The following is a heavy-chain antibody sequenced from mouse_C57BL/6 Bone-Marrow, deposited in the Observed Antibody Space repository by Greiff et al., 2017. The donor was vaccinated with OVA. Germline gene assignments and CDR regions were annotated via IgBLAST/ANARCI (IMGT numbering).Heavy chain of an antibody. J-gene: IGHJ3*01. CDR3: ARHGDGYYVAWFAY. V-gene: IGHV5-2*01. CDR2: INSDGGST. Sequence: EVKLMESGGGLVQPGESLKLSCESNEYEFPSHDMSWVRKTPEKRLELVAAINSDGGSTYYPDTMERRFIISRDNTKKTLYLQMSSLRSEDTALYYCARHGDGYYVAWFAYWGQGTLVTVSA. CDR1: EYEFPSHD. D-gene: IGHD2-3*01.